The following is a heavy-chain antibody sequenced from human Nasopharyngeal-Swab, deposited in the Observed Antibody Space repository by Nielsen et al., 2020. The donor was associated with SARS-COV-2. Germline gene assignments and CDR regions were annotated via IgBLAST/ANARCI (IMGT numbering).Heavy chain of an antibody. D-gene: IGHD3-10*01. V-gene: IGHV4-61*02. Sequence: SETLSLTCTVSGGSISSGSYYWSWIRQPAGKGLEWIGRIYTSGSTNYNPSLKSRVTISVDTSKNQFSLKLSSVTAADTAVYYCARGYYGSGSYFGYWGQGTLVTVSS. CDR1: GGSISSGSYY. CDR2: IYTSGST. CDR3: ARGYYGSGSYFGY. J-gene: IGHJ4*02.